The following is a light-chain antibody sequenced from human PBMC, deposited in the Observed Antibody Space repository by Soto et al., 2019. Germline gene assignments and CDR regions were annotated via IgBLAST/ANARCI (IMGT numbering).Light chain of an antibody. J-gene: IGKJ5*01. Sequence: DIQMTQSPPSLSVTAGDRVTLSCRARQSVRTTLTWDQQKPGPAPRLLIYGASTRGTGIPARCSGSGSGTEFTLTISRLEPEDFAVYYWQPYGSSITFGQGTRLEIK. CDR3: QPYGSSIT. CDR2: GAS. V-gene: IGKV3-15*01. CDR1: QSVRTT.